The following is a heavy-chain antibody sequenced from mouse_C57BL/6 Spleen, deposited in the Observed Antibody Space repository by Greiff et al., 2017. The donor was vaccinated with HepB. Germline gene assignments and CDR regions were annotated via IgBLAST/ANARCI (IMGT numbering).Heavy chain of an antibody. CDR1: GFTFSDYY. Sequence: EVQLVESEGGLVQPGSSMKLSCTASGFTFSDYYMAWVRQVPEKGLEWVANINYDGSSTYYLDSLKSRFIISRDNAKNILYLQMSSLKSEDTATYYCAREYYSNYWYFDVWGTGTTVTVSS. CDR2: INYDGSST. CDR3: AREYYSNYWYFDV. V-gene: IGHV5-16*01. D-gene: IGHD2-5*01. J-gene: IGHJ1*03.